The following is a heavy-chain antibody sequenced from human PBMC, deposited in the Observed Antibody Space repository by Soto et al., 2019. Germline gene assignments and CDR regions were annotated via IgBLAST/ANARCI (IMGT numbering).Heavy chain of an antibody. CDR3: ASARNIGL. CDR1: GFTFSNYW. J-gene: IGHJ4*01. Sequence: GGSLRLSCAASGFTFSNYWMSWVRQAPGKGLEWVANIKEDGSERNYVDSVKGRFTISRDNAENSLYLQMNSLRAADTAVYYCASARNIGLWGHGTLVTVSS. V-gene: IGHV3-7*01. D-gene: IGHD2-8*01. CDR2: IKEDGSER.